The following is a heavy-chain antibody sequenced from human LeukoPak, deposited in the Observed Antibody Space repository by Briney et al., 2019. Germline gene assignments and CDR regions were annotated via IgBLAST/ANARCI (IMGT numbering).Heavy chain of an antibody. CDR3: ARGTYSGSYFNY. CDR2: INRGGDT. V-gene: IGHV4-34*01. D-gene: IGHD1-26*01. CDR1: GGSFSGYY. J-gene: IGHJ4*02. Sequence: SETLSLTCAVYGGSFSGYYWGWVRQPPGKGLEWIGEINRGGDTNYNPSLKRGVTISVDKSKKQFSLKLGSVTAADTAVYYCARGTYSGSYFNYWGQGTLVPVSS.